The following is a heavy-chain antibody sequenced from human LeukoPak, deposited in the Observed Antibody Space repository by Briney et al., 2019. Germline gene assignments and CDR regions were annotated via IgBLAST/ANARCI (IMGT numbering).Heavy chain of an antibody. J-gene: IGHJ4*02. V-gene: IGHV3-9*01. CDR2: ITWHSEGI. Sequence: GGSLRLSCAASGFPFDDYAMHWVRQVPGKGLEWVSGITWHSEGIAYADSVKGRFTISRDNAKNSLYLQMNSLRAEDTALYYCARDPETTVDPGVWGQGTLVTVSS. CDR3: ARDPETTVDPGV. CDR1: GFPFDDYA. D-gene: IGHD4-23*01.